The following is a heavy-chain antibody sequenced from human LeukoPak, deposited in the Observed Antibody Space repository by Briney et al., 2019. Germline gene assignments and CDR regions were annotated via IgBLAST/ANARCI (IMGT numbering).Heavy chain of an antibody. Sequence: GGSLRLSCSASGFDFRGFAMYWVRQAPGKGLEWVANIKQDGSEKYYVDSVKGRFTISRDNAKNSLYLQMNSLRAEDTAVYYCARSPPANEDQYYYYGMDVWGQGTTVTVSS. CDR3: ARSPPANEDQYYYYGMDV. CDR2: IKQDGSEK. J-gene: IGHJ6*02. V-gene: IGHV3-7*01. CDR1: GFDFRGFA. D-gene: IGHD4/OR15-4a*01.